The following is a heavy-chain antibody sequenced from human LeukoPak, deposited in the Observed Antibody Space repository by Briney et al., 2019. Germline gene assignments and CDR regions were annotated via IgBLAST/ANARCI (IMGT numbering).Heavy chain of an antibody. CDR3: AREWGLESSGYYYAY. D-gene: IGHD3-22*01. CDR1: GGIFSRFT. Sequence: SVKVSCKASGGIFSRFTISWVRQAPGQGFEWMGGITPIFGTANFAQKFQGRVSITADESTSTAFMELSSLRSEDTAVYYCAREWGLESSGYYYAYWGQGTLVTVSS. V-gene: IGHV1-69*13. J-gene: IGHJ4*02. CDR2: ITPIFGTA.